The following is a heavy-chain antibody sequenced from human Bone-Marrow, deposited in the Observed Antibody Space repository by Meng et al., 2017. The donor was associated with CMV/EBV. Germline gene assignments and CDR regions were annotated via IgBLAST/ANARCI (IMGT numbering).Heavy chain of an antibody. CDR2: INHSGST. CDR1: GGSFSGYY. J-gene: IGHJ3*01. V-gene: IGHV4-34*01. D-gene: IGHD2-21*01. Sequence: SQTLSLTCAVYGGSFSGYYWSWIRQPPGKGLEWIGEINHSGSTNYNPSLKSRVTISVDTSKNQFSLKLSSVTAADTAVYYCARTAYCGGDCYAVKPWGQGTMVTVSS. CDR3: ARTAYCGGDCYAVKP.